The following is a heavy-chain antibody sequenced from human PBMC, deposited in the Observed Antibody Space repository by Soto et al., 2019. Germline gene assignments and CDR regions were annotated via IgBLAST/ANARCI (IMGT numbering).Heavy chain of an antibody. D-gene: IGHD5-18*01. CDR3: ASDVDTAMET. CDR2: ISSSSSYI. CDR1: GFTFSSYS. V-gene: IGHV3-21*01. J-gene: IGHJ5*02. Sequence: GGSLRLSCAATGFTFSSYSMNWVRQAPGKGLEWVSSISSSSSYIYYADSVKGRFTISRDNAKNSLYLQMNSLRAEDTAVYYCASDVDTAMETWGQGTLVTVSS.